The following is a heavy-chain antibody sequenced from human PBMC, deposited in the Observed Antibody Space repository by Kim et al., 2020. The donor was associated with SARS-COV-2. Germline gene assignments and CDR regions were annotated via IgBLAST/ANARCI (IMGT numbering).Heavy chain of an antibody. D-gene: IGHD2-8*02. J-gene: IGHJ4*02. CDR2: INAGTGNT. V-gene: IGHV1-3*01. CDR1: GYIFTNFA. CDR3: ARDLFHTGFDY. Sequence: ASVKVSCKASGYIFTNFAIQWVRQAPGQRLEGMGWINAGTGNTKFSQQFQGRVTFTRDTSANTASMELSSLGSEDTAVYYCARDLFHTGFDYWGQGTLVAVSS.